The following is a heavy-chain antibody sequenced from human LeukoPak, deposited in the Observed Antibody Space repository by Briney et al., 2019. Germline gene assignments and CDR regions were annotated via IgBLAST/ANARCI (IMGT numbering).Heavy chain of an antibody. V-gene: IGHV5-51*01. CDR3: ARRVYSSGPGDWFDP. CDR1: GYSFTSYW. J-gene: IGHJ5*02. Sequence: GESLKISCKGSGYSFTSYWIGWVRQMPGKGLEWVGIIYPGDSDTRYSPSFQGQVTISADKSISTAYLQWSSLKASDTAMYYCARRVYSSGPGDWFDPWGQGTLVTVSS. CDR2: IYPGDSDT. D-gene: IGHD6-19*01.